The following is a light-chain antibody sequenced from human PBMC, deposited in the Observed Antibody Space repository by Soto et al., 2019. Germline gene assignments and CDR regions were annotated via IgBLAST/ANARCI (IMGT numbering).Light chain of an antibody. V-gene: IGKV3-20*01. Sequence: EIVLTQSPGTLSLSPGESATLSCRASQSVSSRSLAWYQQKPGQAPRLLIYGASSRATGIPDRFSGSGSGTDFTLAISRLEPEDFAVYYCQQYGSSPLTFGQGTKVEIK. J-gene: IGKJ1*01. CDR2: GAS. CDR3: QQYGSSPLT. CDR1: QSVSSRS.